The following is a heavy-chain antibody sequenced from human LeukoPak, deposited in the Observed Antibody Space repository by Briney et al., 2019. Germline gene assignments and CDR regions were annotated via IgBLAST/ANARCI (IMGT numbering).Heavy chain of an antibody. Sequence: GASVKVSCKASGYTFTAYYMHWVRQAPGQGLEWMGRFDANSGGTNYAQKFRDRVTMTRDTSISTAYMELSRLRSDDTAVYYCARGTSSSNSNWFDPWGQGTLVTVSS. V-gene: IGHV1-2*06. CDR2: FDANSGGT. CDR3: ARGTSSSNSNWFDP. CDR1: GYTFTAYY. J-gene: IGHJ5*02. D-gene: IGHD4-11*01.